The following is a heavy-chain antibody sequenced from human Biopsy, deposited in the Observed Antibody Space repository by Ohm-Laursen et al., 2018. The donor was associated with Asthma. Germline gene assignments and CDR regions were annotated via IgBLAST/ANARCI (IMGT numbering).Heavy chain of an antibody. CDR2: ITTVFGTT. CDR3: TRCQVGYSSGWSLLLKKIYYSGMDV. D-gene: IGHD6-19*01. V-gene: IGHV1-69*13. Sequence: SVKVSCKAPGGTFSNFAISWVRQAPGQGLEWLGGITTVFGTTNYAQKFQGRVTITADESTSTAYMEVTSLRSEDTAIYYCTRCQVGYSSGWSLLLKKIYYSGMDVWGQGTAVTVSS. J-gene: IGHJ6*02. CDR1: GGTFSNFA.